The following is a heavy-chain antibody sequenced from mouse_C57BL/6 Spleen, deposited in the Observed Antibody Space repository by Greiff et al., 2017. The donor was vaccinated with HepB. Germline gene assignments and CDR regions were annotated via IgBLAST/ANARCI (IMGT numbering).Heavy chain of an antibody. Sequence: EVKLMESGGGLVQPGGSLSLSCAASGFTFTDYYMSWVRQPPGKALEWLGFIRNKANGYTTEYSASVKGRFTISRDNSQSILYLQMNALRAEDSATYYCARSYDYDVYAMDYWGQGTSVTVSS. CDR1: GFTFTDYY. J-gene: IGHJ4*01. V-gene: IGHV7-3*01. CDR3: ARSYDYDVYAMDY. CDR2: IRNKANGYTT. D-gene: IGHD2-4*01.